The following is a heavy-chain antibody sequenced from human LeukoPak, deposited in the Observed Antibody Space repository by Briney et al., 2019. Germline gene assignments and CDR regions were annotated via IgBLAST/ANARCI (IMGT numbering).Heavy chain of an antibody. D-gene: IGHD6-6*01. CDR3: ARTGYSSSSTSFDY. V-gene: IGHV4-59*12. CDR1: GGSISSYY. J-gene: IGHJ4*02. Sequence: SETLSLTCTVSGGSISSYYWSWIRQPPGKGLEWIGSIYYSGSTYYNPSLNSRVTISVDTSKNQFSLKLSSVTAADTAVYYCARTGYSSSSTSFDYWGQGTLVTVSS. CDR2: IYYSGST.